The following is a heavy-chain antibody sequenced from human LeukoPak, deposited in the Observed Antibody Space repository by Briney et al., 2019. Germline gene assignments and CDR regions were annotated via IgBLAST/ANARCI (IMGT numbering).Heavy chain of an antibody. J-gene: IGHJ4*02. Sequence: SETLSPXCTISGVPINSAFWSWIRQPPGKGLEWIGRIYTSGSTDYNPSLKSRVTISVDTSKNQFSLKLSSVTAADTAVYYCAAKESYYYDSSLPFDYWGQGTLVTVSS. CDR1: GVPINSAF. V-gene: IGHV4-4*08. CDR2: IYTSGST. D-gene: IGHD3-22*01. CDR3: AAKESYYYDSSLPFDY.